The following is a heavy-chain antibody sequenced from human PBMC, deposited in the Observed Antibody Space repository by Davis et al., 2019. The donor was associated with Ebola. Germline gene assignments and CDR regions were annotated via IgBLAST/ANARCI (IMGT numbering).Heavy chain of an antibody. CDR2: INPHNGNT. J-gene: IGHJ6*04. CDR3: ARVQTIGLPWIGVDV. D-gene: IGHD3-10*01. Sequence: AAPVKVSCKASGYTFTNYGITWVRQAPGQGLEWMGWINPHNGNTNYAQNVQGRVTMTTDTSTSTAYMEVGSLRSDDTAVYYCARVQTIGLPWIGVDVWGKGTTVTVSS. V-gene: IGHV1-18*04. CDR1: GYTFTNYG.